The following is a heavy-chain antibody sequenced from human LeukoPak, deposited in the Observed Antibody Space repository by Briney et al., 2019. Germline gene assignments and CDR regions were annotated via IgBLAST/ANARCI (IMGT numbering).Heavy chain of an antibody. D-gene: IGHD1-26*01. CDR1: GFTFSSYA. J-gene: IGHJ4*02. V-gene: IGHV3-23*01. CDR3: AKGDTTWELPHDY. CDR2: ISGSDGST. Sequence: SGGSLRLSCAASGFTFSSYAMSWVRQAPGKGLEWVSGISGSDGSTDYAESVKGRFTISRDKSKNTLYLQMNSLRAEDTAVYYCAKGDTTWELPHDYWGQGTLVTVSS.